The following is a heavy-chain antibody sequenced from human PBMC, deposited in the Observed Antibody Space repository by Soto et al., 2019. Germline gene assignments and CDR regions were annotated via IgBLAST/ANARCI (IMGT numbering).Heavy chain of an antibody. J-gene: IGHJ4*02. D-gene: IGHD6-6*01. V-gene: IGHV4-31*03. CDR1: GESIRSGGYY. CDR2: IYDSESA. CDR3: ARASSSSSEADY. Sequence: QVQLQESGPGLVKPSQTLSLPCCVSGESIRSGGYYWSWIRHHPGKGLEWIGYIYDSESAYYNPSMKSRVTISMATSKTHFAMRLRSVTAADEAVYYCARASSSSSEADYWGQGTLATVSS.